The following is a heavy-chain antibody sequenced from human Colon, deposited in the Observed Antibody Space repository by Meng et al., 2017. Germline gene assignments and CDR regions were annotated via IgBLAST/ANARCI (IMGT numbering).Heavy chain of an antibody. J-gene: IGHJ4*02. CDR2: IYSSGST. CDR1: GGSISSYY. V-gene: IGHV4-4*07. D-gene: IGHD3-10*01. Sequence: QVQLQESGPGLVKPSETLSPTCTVSGGSISSYYWTWIRQPAGKGLEWIGRIYSSGSTNYNPSLKSRVTMSVDTSKNQVSLNLTSVTAADTAVYYCARDGSGSRPFDYWGQGTLVTVSS. CDR3: ARDGSGSRPFDY.